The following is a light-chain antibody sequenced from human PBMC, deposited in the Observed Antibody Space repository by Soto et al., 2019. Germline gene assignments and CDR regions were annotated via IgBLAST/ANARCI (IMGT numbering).Light chain of an antibody. J-gene: IGLJ3*02. Sequence: QPVLTQPPSASGTPGQRVSISCSGSSSNIGSNYVYWYQQLPGTAPKLLIYRNNQRPSGVPDRFSGSKSGTSASLAISGLRSEYEADYYCAAWDDSLSGRWVFGGGTKLTVL. V-gene: IGLV1-47*01. CDR1: SSNIGSNY. CDR3: AAWDDSLSGRWV. CDR2: RNN.